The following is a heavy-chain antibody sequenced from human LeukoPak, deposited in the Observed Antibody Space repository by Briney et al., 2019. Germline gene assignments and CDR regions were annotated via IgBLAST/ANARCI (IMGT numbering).Heavy chain of an antibody. J-gene: IGHJ6*02. V-gene: IGHV3-23*01. Sequence: PGGSLRLSCAASGFTFSSYAMSWVRQAPGKGLEWVSVICSSGGSRYYSDSVNGRFPISRDNSKNTLYLQMNSLRAEDTAVYYCAKVGNVLLWFGELCGMDVWGQGTTVTVSS. CDR1: GFTFSSYA. D-gene: IGHD3-10*01. CDR3: AKVGNVLLWFGELCGMDV. CDR2: ICSSGGSR.